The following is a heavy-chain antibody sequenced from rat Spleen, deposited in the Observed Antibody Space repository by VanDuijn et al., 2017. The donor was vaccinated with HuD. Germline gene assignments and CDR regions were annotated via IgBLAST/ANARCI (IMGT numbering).Heavy chain of an antibody. CDR2: INGAGIT. D-gene: IGHD1-5*01. CDR1: GDSISSNF. CDR3: AAGRYNWNWFAY. J-gene: IGHJ3*01. Sequence: EVQLQESGPGLVKPSQSLSLTCSVTGDSISSNFWGWIRRFPGNKLEWMGYINGAGITNYNPSLKSRISITRDTSKNQFFLQVNSVTPEDTATYYCAAGRYNWNWFAYWGQGTLVTVSS. V-gene: IGHV3-3*01.